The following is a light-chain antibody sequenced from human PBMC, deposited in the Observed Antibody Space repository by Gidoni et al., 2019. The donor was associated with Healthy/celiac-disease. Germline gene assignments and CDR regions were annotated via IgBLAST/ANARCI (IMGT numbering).Light chain of an antibody. CDR2: GAS. CDR1: QSVSSN. CDR3: QQYNNWPPRT. Sequence: EIVMTQSPATLSVSPGERATLSCRASQSVSSNLAWYQQKPGQAPRLLIYGASTRATGIPARFSGSGSGTEFTLTISSLQSEDFAVYYCQQYNNWPPRTFRQXTKLEIK. V-gene: IGKV3-15*01. J-gene: IGKJ2*02.